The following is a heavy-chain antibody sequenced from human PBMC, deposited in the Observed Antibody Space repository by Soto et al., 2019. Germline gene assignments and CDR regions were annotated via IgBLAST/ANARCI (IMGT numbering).Heavy chain of an antibody. CDR3: ARGPYSSSANWFDP. D-gene: IGHD6-13*01. Sequence: PSETLSLTCAVSGGSISSSNWWSWVRQPPGKGLEWIGEIYHSGSTNYNPSLKSRVTISVDKSKNQFSLKLSSVTAADTAVYYCARGPYSSSANWFDPWGQGTLVTVSS. J-gene: IGHJ5*02. CDR1: GGSISSSNW. CDR2: IYHSGST. V-gene: IGHV4-4*02.